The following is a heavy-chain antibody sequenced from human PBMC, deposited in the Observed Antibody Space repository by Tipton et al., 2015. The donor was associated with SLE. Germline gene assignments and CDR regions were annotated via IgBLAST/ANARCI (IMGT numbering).Heavy chain of an antibody. V-gene: IGHV3-66*01. CDR1: GFAVSNIY. CDR3: AREGLSGYEQGLDY. Sequence: SLRLSCAAAGFAVSNIYMTWVRRAPGKGLEWVSVIYSDGSTYYRQSVKGRFTISKDNSKNTVYLQMNSLRVDDTAVYYCAREGLSGYEQGLDYWGQGTLVTVSS. D-gene: IGHD5-12*01. J-gene: IGHJ4*02. CDR2: IYSDGST.